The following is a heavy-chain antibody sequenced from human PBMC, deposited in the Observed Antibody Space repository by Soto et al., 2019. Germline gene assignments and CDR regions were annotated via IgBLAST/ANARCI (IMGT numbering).Heavy chain of an antibody. CDR1: DGSFSGYY. Sequence: SETLSLTCAVYDGSFSGYYWSWIRQPPGKGLEWIGEINHSGSTNYNPSLKSRVTISVDTSKNQFSLKLSSVTAADTAVYYCARVTVRYYDFWSGSINWFDPWGQGTLVTVSS. CDR3: ARVTVRYYDFWSGSINWFDP. V-gene: IGHV4-34*01. CDR2: INHSGST. D-gene: IGHD3-3*01. J-gene: IGHJ5*02.